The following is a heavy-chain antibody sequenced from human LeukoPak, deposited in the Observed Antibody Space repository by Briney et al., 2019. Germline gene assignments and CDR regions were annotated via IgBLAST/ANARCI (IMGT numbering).Heavy chain of an antibody. Sequence: PSETLSLTCGVSGVSITSGNWWSWVRQPPGKGLEWIGVIYHSGSINHNPSLKSRVTISVDKSKNQFSLKLNSVTAADTAVYYCWHSGYESGLDYWGQGTLVTVSS. J-gene: IGHJ4*02. CDR1: GVSITSGNW. V-gene: IGHV4-4*02. CDR3: WHSGYESGLDY. D-gene: IGHD5-12*01. CDR2: IYHSGSI.